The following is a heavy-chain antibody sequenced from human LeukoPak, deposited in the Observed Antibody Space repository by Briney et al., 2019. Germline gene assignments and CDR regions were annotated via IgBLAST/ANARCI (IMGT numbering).Heavy chain of an antibody. J-gene: IGHJ4*02. D-gene: IGHD3-10*01. CDR3: ARELRITMVRGVIIKGRSFDY. CDR1: GYTFTSYG. V-gene: IGHV1-18*01. CDR2: ISAYNGNT. Sequence: ASVKVSCKASGYTFTSYGISWVRQAPGQGLEWMGWISAYNGNTNYAQKLQGRVTVTTDTSTSTAYMELRSLRSDDTAVYYCARELRITMVRGVIIKGRSFDYWGQGTLVTVSS.